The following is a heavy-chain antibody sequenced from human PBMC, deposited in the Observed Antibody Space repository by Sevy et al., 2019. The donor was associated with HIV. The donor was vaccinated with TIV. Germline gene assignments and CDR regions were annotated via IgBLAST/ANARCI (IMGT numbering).Heavy chain of an antibody. CDR3: AKDMAYVDTYLDF. J-gene: IGHJ4*02. CDR1: GFTFSSYA. V-gene: IGHV3-23*01. D-gene: IGHD3-10*02. CDR2: ISGSGVST. Sequence: GGSLRLSCAVSGFTFSSYAMNWVRQAPGKGLEWVSGISGSGVSTYYADSVKGRFTISRDNSRNTLYLQINSLRAEDTALYYCAKDMAYVDTYLDFWGQGTLVTVSS.